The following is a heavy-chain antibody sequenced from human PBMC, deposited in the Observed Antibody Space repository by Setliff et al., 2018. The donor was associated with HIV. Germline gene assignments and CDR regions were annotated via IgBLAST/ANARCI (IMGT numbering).Heavy chain of an antibody. J-gene: IGHJ3*01. Sequence: SETLSLTCRVSGMSISGYYWSWIRQSPGKGLEWIGYIYYTGTTSYNPSLKSRVTIQVDTSNNRFSLNLRSATVADTAVYFGARDHELGAFDLWGQGTMVTVSS. CDR2: IYYTGTT. D-gene: IGHD1-26*01. CDR3: ARDHELGAFDL. CDR1: GMSISGYY. V-gene: IGHV4-59*01.